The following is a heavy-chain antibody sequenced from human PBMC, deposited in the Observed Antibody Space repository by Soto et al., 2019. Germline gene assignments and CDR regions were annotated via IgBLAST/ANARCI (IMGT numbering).Heavy chain of an antibody. CDR3: ARDRMAYAAKETYYYYYGMDV. V-gene: IGHV4-4*07. D-gene: IGHD2-8*01. CDR1: GGSISSYY. Sequence: QVQLQESGPGLVKPSETLSLTCTVSGGSISSYYWSWIRQPAGKGLEWIGRIYTSGSTNYNPSLKSRVTMSVDTSKNQFSLKLSSVTAADTAVYYCARDRMAYAAKETYYYYYGMDVWGQGTTVTVSS. J-gene: IGHJ6*02. CDR2: IYTSGST.